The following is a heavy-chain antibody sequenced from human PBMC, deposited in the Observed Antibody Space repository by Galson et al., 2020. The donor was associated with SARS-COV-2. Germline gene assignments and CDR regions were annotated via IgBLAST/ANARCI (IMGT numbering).Heavy chain of an antibody. J-gene: IGHJ6*03. CDR3: VRGAEERRIIVVVPDYYTYMDV. Sequence: SETLSLTCTVSGSPISSGYYWGWIRQSPGKGLQWIGEINHRGSTNYDPSLQGRVAMSVDTSKNQFSLRLSSVTAADTAVYYCVRGAEERRIIVVVPDYYTYMDVGGGGTSVTVSS. D-gene: IGHD2-2*01. CDR2: INHRGST. V-gene: IGHV4-38-2*02. CDR1: GSPISSGYY.